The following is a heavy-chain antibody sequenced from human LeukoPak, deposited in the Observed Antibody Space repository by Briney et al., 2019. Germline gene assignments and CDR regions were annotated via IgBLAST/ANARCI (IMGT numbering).Heavy chain of an antibody. D-gene: IGHD3-22*01. CDR3: ARANDYYDSSGYYFKYYFDY. V-gene: IGHV3-7*01. Sequence: GGSLRLSCAASGFTFSTYWMTWVRQAPGKGLEWVANMDQDGSDKYYVDSVKGRFTISRDNAKNSLYLQMNSLRAEDTAVYYCARANDYYDSSGYYFKYYFDYWGQGTLVTVSS. CDR1: GFTFSTYW. J-gene: IGHJ4*02. CDR2: MDQDGSDK.